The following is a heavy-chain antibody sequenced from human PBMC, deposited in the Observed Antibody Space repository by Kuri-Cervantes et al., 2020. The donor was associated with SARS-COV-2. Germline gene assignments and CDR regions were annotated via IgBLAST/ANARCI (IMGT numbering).Heavy chain of an antibody. CDR3: ARSVTKDFWRGVDI. CDR1: GYSISSGYY. D-gene: IGHD3-3*01. CDR2: IYHSGST. V-gene: IGHV4-38-2*01. Sequence: GSLRLSCAVSGYSISSGYYWGWIRQPPGKGLEWIGSIYHSGSTYYNPSLKSRVTISVDTSKNQFSLKLSSVTAADTAVYYCARSVTKDFWRGVDIWGQGTMVTVSS. J-gene: IGHJ3*02.